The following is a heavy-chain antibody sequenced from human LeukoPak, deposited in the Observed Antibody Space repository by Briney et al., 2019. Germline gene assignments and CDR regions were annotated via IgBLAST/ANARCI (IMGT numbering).Heavy chain of an antibody. D-gene: IGHD2-2*01. CDR2: IQSRNYGGTT. CDR3: TASDHLYCSSISCHFDY. Sequence: GGSLRLSCTASGFTFGDYGMSWVRQAPGKGLERVGFIQSRNYGGTTQHAASVKGRFTISRDDSKSIAYLQMNSLKTEDTAVYYCTASDHLYCSSISCHFDYWGQGTLVTVSS. V-gene: IGHV3-49*04. CDR1: GFTFGDYG. J-gene: IGHJ4*02.